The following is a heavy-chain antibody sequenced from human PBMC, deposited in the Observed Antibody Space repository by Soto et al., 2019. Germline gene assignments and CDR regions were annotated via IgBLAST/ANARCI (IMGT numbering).Heavy chain of an antibody. CDR1: GFSLSTSGRT. D-gene: IGHD6-13*01. CDR2: GG. CDR3: TLRQDSSRGPIY. Sequence: QITLKESGPTLVKPTETLTLTCSVSGFSLSTSGRTLGWIRQPPGKAPEWLALGGQYSPSLQSRVTFTKDTSKNQVVFTLTDMDPADTATYYCTLRQDSSRGPIYWGQGILVTVSS. V-gene: IGHV2-5*01. J-gene: IGHJ4*02.